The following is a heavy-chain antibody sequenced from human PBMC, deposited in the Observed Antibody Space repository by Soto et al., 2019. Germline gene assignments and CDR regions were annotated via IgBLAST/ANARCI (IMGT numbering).Heavy chain of an antibody. V-gene: IGHV1-8*01. CDR1: GYTFTSYD. J-gene: IGHJ6*02. CDR2: MNPNSGNT. Sequence: QVQLVQSGAEVKTPGASVKVSCKASGYTFTSYDINWVRQATGQGLEWMGWMNPNSGNTGYAQKFQGRVTMTRNTSISTAYMALISLRSDDTAVYYCARERTTYGMDVWGQGTTVTVSS. CDR3: ARERTTYGMDV.